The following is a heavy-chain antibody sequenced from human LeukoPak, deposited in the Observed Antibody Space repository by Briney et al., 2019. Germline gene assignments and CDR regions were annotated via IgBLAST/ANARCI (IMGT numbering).Heavy chain of an antibody. CDR2: IRCDGSNK. J-gene: IGHJ3*02. CDR3: AKDGVWFGEFHDAFDI. V-gene: IGHV3-30*02. Sequence: GGSLRLSCAASGFTFSSYGMHWVRQAPGKGLEWVAFIRCDGSNKYYADSVKGRFTISRDNSKNTLYLQMNSLRAEDTAVYYCAKDGVWFGEFHDAFDIWGQGTMVTVSS. CDR1: GFTFSSYG. D-gene: IGHD3-10*01.